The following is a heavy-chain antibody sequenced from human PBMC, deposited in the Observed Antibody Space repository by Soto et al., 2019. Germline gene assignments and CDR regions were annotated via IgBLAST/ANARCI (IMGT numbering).Heavy chain of an antibody. CDR2: IHHSGTT. D-gene: IGHD3-10*01. Sequence: SETLSLTCAVSDYSVSSTYYWGWIRQPPGKGLEWIGSIHHSGTTYYTPSLTSRVTLSVDTSKNQFSLGLSSVTAADTAVYYCASTGIYGSGTYYGMDVWGQGTTVTVSS. J-gene: IGHJ6*02. CDR3: ASTGIYGSGTYYGMDV. CDR1: DYSVSSTYY. V-gene: IGHV4-38-2*01.